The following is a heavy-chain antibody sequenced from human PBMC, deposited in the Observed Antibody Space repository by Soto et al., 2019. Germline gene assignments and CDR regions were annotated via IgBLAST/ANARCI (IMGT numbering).Heavy chain of an antibody. Sequence: GGSLRLSCAASEFTFSTYWMTWVRQAPGKGLEWVANIDGDGSEKNYVDSVKGRFTVSRDNAKRSLYLQMNNLRVEDTAVYYCVRGLFTGSPHFFFWGQGTLVTVSS. D-gene: IGHD1-26*01. V-gene: IGHV3-7*05. J-gene: IGHJ4*02. CDR2: IDGDGSEK. CDR3: VRGLFTGSPHFFF. CDR1: EFTFSTYW.